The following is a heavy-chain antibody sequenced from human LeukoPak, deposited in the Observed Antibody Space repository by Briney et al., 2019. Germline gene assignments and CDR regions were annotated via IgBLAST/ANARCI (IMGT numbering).Heavy chain of an antibody. CDR3: ARGPDYGDYFGDGNDY. CDR2: INHSGST. V-gene: IGHV4-34*01. CDR1: GGSFSGYY. D-gene: IGHD4-17*01. Sequence: SETLSLTCAVYGGSFSGYYWSWIRQPPGKGLEWIGEINHSGSTNCNPSLKSRVTISVDTSKNQFSLKLSSVTAADTAVYYCARGPDYGDYFGDGNDYWGQGTLVTVSS. J-gene: IGHJ4*02.